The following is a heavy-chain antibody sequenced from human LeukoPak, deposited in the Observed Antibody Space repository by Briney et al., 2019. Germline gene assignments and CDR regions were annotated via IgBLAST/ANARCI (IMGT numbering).Heavy chain of an antibody. V-gene: IGHV3-30*18. Sequence: GGSLRLSCAASGFIFSNYGIHWVRPAPGKGLEWVAVISYDGSKEYYADSVKGRFTMSRDNSKNTVSLQMNSLRAEDTAIYYCAKALVDTSMVSVDYWGQGTLVTVSS. CDR3: AKALVDTSMVSVDY. J-gene: IGHJ4*02. CDR1: GFIFSNYG. D-gene: IGHD5-18*01. CDR2: ISYDGSKE.